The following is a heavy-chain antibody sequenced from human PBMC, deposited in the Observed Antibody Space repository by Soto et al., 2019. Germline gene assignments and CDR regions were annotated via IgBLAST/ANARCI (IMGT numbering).Heavy chain of an antibody. D-gene: IGHD6-19*01. CDR3: AKQRIRQQWLVLLDY. V-gene: IGHV3-23*01. CDR2: ISGSGGST. Sequence: EVQLLESGGDLVQPGGSLRLSCAASGFTFTSYAMSWVRQAPGEGLEWVSAISGSGGSTYYADSVKGRFTISRDNSKNTLYLQMNSLRAEDTAVYYCAKQRIRQQWLVLLDYWGQGTLVTVSS. CDR1: GFTFTSYA. J-gene: IGHJ4*02.